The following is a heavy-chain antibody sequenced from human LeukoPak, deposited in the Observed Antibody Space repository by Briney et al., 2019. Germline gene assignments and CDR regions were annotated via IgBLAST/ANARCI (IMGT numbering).Heavy chain of an antibody. CDR3: ARGDPFWSGYYSDY. CDR1: GFTFSSYG. J-gene: IGHJ4*02. CDR2: IWYDGSNK. D-gene: IGHD3-3*01. V-gene: IGHV3-33*01. Sequence: GGSLRLSCAASGFTFSSYGMHWVRQAPGKGLEWVAVIWYDGSNKYYADSVKGRFTISRDNSKNTLYLQMNSLRAEDTAVCYCARGDPFWSGYYSDYWGQGTLVTVSS.